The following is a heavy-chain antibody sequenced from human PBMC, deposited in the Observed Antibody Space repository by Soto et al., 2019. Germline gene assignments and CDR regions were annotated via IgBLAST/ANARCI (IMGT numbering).Heavy chain of an antibody. J-gene: IGHJ4*02. D-gene: IGHD6-13*01. CDR2: IYYSGST. Sequence: SETLSLTCTVSGGSISSYYWSWIRQPPGKGLEWIGYIYYSGSTNYNPSLKSRVTISVDTSKNQFSLKLSSVTAADTAVYYCARDGAAALPDYWGQGTLVTVSS. CDR3: ARDGAAALPDY. V-gene: IGHV4-59*01. CDR1: GGSISSYY.